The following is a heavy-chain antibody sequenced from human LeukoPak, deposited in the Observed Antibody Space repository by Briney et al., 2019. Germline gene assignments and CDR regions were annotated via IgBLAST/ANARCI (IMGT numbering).Heavy chain of an antibody. J-gene: IGHJ4*02. Sequence: PGGSLRLSCAASGFTFDDYGMSWVRQAPGKGLEWVSGVNWNGGSTGYADSVRGRFTISRDNAKNSLYLQMNSLRAEDTALYYCARGLCTPQQLTLTRLDYWGQGALVTVSS. CDR2: VNWNGGST. CDR1: GFTFDDYG. D-gene: IGHD2-2*01. V-gene: IGHV3-20*04. CDR3: ARGLCTPQQLTLTRLDY.